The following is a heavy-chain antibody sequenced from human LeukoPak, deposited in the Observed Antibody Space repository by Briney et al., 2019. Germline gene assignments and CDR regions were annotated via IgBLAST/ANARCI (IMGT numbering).Heavy chain of an antibody. V-gene: IGHV4-59*01. CDR3: AREPFNDMDV. CDR2: IYYSGST. CDR1: GGSISSYY. J-gene: IGHJ6*03. Sequence: SETLSLTCTVSGGSISSYYWSWIRQPPGKGLEWIGYIYYSGSTNYNPSLKSRVTISVDTSKNQFSLKLSSVTAADTAVYYCAREPFNDMDVWGKGTTVTVSS.